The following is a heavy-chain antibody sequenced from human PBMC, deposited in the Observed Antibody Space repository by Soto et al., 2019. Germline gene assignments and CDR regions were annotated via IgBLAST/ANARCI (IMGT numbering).Heavy chain of an antibody. J-gene: IGHJ4*02. V-gene: IGHV4-34*01. Sequence: QVQLQQWGAGLLKPSETLSLTCAVYGGSFSGYYWSWSRQPPGKGLEWIGEINHSGSTNYNPSLKSRVTISRDTSKNQGSLKLSSGTAADTAVYYGARGEDIGATNSRAFADYWGQGTLVTVSS. CDR1: GGSFSGYY. CDR2: INHSGST. D-gene: IGHD5-12*01. CDR3: ARGEDIGATNSRAFADY.